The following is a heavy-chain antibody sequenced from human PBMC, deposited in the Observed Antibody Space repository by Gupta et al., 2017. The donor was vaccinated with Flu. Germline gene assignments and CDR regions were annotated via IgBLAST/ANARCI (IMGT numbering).Heavy chain of an antibody. CDR1: GGTFSSYP. J-gene: IGHJ6*02. Sequence: QVQLVQSGAEVKKPGSSVKVSCKASGGTFSSYPISWVRQAPGQGLEWMGRSIPILGIANYAQKFQGRVTITADKSTSTAYMELSSLRSEDTAVYYWASSIAARRGYYGMDVWGQGTTVTVSS. CDR2: SIPILGIA. D-gene: IGHD6-6*01. V-gene: IGHV1-69*02. CDR3: ASSIAARRGYYGMDV.